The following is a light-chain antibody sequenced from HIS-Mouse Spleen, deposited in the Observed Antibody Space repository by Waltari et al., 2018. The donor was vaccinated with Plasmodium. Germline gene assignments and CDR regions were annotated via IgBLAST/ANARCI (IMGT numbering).Light chain of an antibody. CDR1: QSISNY. V-gene: IGKV1-39*01. J-gene: IGKJ1*01. CDR3: QQSDSTWT. Sequence: DIQMTPSPSSLFASVGDRVTITCRASQSISNYLNWYQQKPGKAPKFLIYAASTLQSGVPSRFSGSGSGTDFTLTISSLQPEDFATYYCQQSDSTWTFGQGTKVEIK. CDR2: AAS.